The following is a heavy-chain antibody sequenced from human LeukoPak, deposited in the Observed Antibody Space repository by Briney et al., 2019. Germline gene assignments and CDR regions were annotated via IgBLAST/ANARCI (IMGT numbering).Heavy chain of an antibody. Sequence: NSGGSLRLSCAASGFTFSNAWMTWVRHAPGKGLECVGRVKTKSDGGTTDYAAPVKGRFTISRDDSKNTVYLQMNSLQTEDTAVYYCIWHYYDYWGQGTLVTVSS. J-gene: IGHJ4*02. CDR1: GFTFSNAW. CDR2: VKTKSDGGTT. CDR3: IWHYYDY. V-gene: IGHV3-15*01. D-gene: IGHD3-22*01.